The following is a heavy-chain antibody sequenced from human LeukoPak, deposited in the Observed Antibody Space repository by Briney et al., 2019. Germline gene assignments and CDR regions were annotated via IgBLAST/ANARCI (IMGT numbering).Heavy chain of an antibody. J-gene: IGHJ3*02. CDR2: ISSSSSYI. CDR3: ARGGLNALEAFDI. CDR1: GFTFSSYS. Sequence: EPGGSLRLSCAASGFTFSSYSMNWVRQAPGKGLEWVSSISSSSSYIYYADSVKGRFTISRDNAKNSLYLQMNSLRAEDTAVYYCARGGLNALEAFDIWGQGTLVTVCS. D-gene: IGHD1-1*01. V-gene: IGHV3-21*01.